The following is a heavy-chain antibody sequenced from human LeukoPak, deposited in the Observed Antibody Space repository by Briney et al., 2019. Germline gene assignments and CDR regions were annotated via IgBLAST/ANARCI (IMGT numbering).Heavy chain of an antibody. D-gene: IGHD3-22*01. CDR1: GGSFSGYY. CDR3: ARSGYYDSSGPRY. CDR2: INHSGST. Sequence: SETLSLTCAVYGGSFSGYYWSWIRQPPGKGLEWIGEINHSGSTNYNPPLKSRVTISVDTSKNQFSLKLSSVTAADTAVYYCARSGYYDSSGPRYWGQGTWSPSPQ. V-gene: IGHV4-34*01. J-gene: IGHJ4*02.